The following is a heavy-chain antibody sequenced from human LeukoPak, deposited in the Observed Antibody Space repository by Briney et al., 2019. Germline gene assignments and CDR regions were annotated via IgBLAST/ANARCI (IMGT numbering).Heavy chain of an antibody. D-gene: IGHD4-17*01. V-gene: IGHV3-33*01. CDR3: ARDVQGETTVTTLLFDY. CDR1: GFPLSSYG. Sequence: GSSLRLSCAPSGFPLSSYGMLWVCQAPGRGLEWVAVIWYDGSNKYYADSVKGRFPLSRDNPKNTLYLQMNTLRAEDTAVYYCARDVQGETTVTTLLFDYWGQGALVTVSS. J-gene: IGHJ4*02. CDR2: IWYDGSNK.